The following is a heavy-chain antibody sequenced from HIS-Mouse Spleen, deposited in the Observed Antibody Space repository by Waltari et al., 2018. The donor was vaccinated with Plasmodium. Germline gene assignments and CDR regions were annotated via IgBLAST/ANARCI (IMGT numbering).Heavy chain of an antibody. V-gene: IGHV1-18*01. D-gene: IGHD6-19*01. CDR3: ARGSAGDAFDI. CDR2: ISPYNGNT. CDR1: GYTFTSSG. J-gene: IGHJ3*02. Sequence: QVQLVQSGAEVKKPGASVKVSCKASGYTFTSSGISWVRQAPGQGLDWLGWISPYNGNTKFAQKRQGRVTMTTDTSTSTAYMELRSLRSDDTAVDYCARGSAGDAFDIWGQGTMVTVSS.